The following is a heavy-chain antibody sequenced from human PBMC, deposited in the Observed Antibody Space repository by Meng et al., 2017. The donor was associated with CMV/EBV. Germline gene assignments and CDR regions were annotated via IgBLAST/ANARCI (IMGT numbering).Heavy chain of an antibody. Sequence: SVKVSCKASVGTFSSYAISWVRQAPGQGLEWMGGIIPIFGTANYAQKFQGRVTITTDESTSTAYMELSSPRSEDTAVYYCARDLTGDYDSSGYFDYWGQGTLVTVSS. CDR1: VGTFSSYA. CDR3: ARDLTGDYDSSGYFDY. CDR2: IIPIFGTA. V-gene: IGHV1-69*05. J-gene: IGHJ4*02. D-gene: IGHD3-22*01.